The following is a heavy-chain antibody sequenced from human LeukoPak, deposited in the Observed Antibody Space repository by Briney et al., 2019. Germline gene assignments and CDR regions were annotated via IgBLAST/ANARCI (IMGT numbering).Heavy chain of an antibody. Sequence: SGTLSLTCAVSGASISSNDWWTWVRQPPGKGLEWIGEIFHRGGTNYNPSLKSRVTISVDKSKNEFSLKLTSLTAADTAVYYCAREDHYGSGSLDYWGQGTLVTVSS. V-gene: IGHV4-4*02. CDR3: AREDHYGSGSLDY. J-gene: IGHJ4*02. D-gene: IGHD3-10*01. CDR2: IFHRGGT. CDR1: GASISSNDW.